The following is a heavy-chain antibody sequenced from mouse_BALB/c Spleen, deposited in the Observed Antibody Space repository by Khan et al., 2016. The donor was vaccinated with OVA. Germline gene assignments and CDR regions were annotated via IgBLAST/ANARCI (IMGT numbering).Heavy chain of an antibody. J-gene: IGHJ4*01. Sequence: VQLKESGPGLVKPSQSLSLTCSVTGYSITSGYYWNWIRQFPGNKLEWMGYISYDGSNNYNPSLKNRISITRDTSKNQFFLKLISVTTEDTATXYSARKNGNNDYTMDYWGQGTSVNVSS. CDR3: ARKNGNNDYTMDY. D-gene: IGHD2-1*01. V-gene: IGHV3-6*02. CDR1: GYSITSGYY. CDR2: ISYDGSN.